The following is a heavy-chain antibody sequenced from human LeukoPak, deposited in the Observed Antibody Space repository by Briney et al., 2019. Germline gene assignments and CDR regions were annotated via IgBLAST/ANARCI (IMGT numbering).Heavy chain of an antibody. Sequence: SETLSPTCTVSGGSISSSPYFWAWVRQPPGKGLEWIGTIYYSGTTYYNPSLKSRVTISVDTSENHFSLKVSSVTAADTAVYFCARQSSTENFPRYFNHWGQGTLVIVSS. CDR3: ARQSSTENFPRYFNH. D-gene: IGHD2/OR15-2a*01. J-gene: IGHJ4*02. CDR2: IYYSGTT. CDR1: GGSISSSPYF. V-gene: IGHV4-39*01.